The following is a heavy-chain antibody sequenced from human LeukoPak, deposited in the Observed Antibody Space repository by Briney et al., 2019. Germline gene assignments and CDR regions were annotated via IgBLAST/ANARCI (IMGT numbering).Heavy chain of an antibody. J-gene: IGHJ5*01. V-gene: IGHV3-30*04. CDR2: ISYDGSNK. CDR1: GFTFSSYA. D-gene: IGHD3-16*01. Sequence: GGSLRLSCAASGFTFSSYAMHWVRQAPGKGLEWVAVISYDGSNKYYADSVKGRFTISRDNSKNTLYMEMNTLRAEDTAVYYCARGGKSTSRSDSWGQGTLVTVSS. CDR3: ARGGKSTSRSDS.